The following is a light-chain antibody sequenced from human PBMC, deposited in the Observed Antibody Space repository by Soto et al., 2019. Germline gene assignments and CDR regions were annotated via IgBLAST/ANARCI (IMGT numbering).Light chain of an antibody. CDR3: CSYTRCSTPVV. V-gene: IGLV2-14*01. Sequence: QSALTQPASVSGSPGQSITISCTGTSSDVGGYNYVSWYQQHPGKAPKLMIYDVSNRPSGVSNRFSGSKSGNTASLTISGVQAEDEADYYCCSYTRCSTPVVFGGGTKVTVL. CDR2: DVS. CDR1: SSDVGGYNY. J-gene: IGLJ2*01.